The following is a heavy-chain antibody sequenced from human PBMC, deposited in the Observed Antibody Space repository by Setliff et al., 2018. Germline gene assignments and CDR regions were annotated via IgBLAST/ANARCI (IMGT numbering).Heavy chain of an antibody. CDR1: GYSFTIYG. CDR2: ISAYNGST. J-gene: IGHJ1*01. CDR3: ARAYCGGDCYNRQLEYFQH. D-gene: IGHD2-21*02. Sequence: ASVKVSCKASGYSFTIYGISWVRQAPGQGLEWMGWISAYNGSTNYAQKLQGRVTMTTDTSTRTAYMELRSLRPDDTAVYYCARAYCGGDCYNRQLEYFQHWGQGTLVTVSS. V-gene: IGHV1-18*01.